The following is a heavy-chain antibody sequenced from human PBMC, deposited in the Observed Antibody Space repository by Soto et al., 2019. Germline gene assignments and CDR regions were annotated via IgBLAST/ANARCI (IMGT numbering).Heavy chain of an antibody. V-gene: IGHV3-48*03. CDR2: ISSSGSTI. J-gene: IGHJ6*02. CDR1: GFTFSSYE. D-gene: IGHD2-15*01. CDR3: ARATPGGIVVVVGGMDV. Sequence: EVQLVESGGGLVQPGGSLRLSCAASGFTFSSYEMNWVRQAPGKGLEWVSYISSSGSTIYYADSVKGRFTISRDNAKNSLYLQMNRLRAEDTAVYYCARATPGGIVVVVGGMDVWGQGTTVTVSS.